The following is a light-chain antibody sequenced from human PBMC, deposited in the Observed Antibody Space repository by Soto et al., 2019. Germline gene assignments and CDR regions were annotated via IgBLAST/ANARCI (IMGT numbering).Light chain of an antibody. CDR2: AAS. CDR1: QSISSW. CDR3: QQSYSTPWK. V-gene: IGKV1-39*01. Sequence: DIQMTQSPSTLSASVVDIVTITFLASQSISSWLAWYQQKPGKAPKLLIYAASSLQSGVPSRFSGSGSGTDFTLTISSLQPEDFATYYCQQSYSTPWKCGQGTKGDIK. J-gene: IGKJ1*01.